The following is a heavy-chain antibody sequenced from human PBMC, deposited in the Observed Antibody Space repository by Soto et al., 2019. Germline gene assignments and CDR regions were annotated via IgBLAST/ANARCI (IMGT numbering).Heavy chain of an antibody. CDR1: GYGFTSYW. J-gene: IGHJ6*02. Sequence: PGESLKISCKGSGYGFTSYWIGWVRQMPGKGLEWMGIIYPGDSGTRYSPSFQGQVTISADKSISTAYLQWSSLKASDTAMYYCARLLSLKVDTVRYYYYGMDVWGQGTTVTVSS. CDR3: ARLLSLKVDTVRYYYYGMDV. D-gene: IGHD5-18*01. CDR2: IYPGDSGT. V-gene: IGHV5-51*01.